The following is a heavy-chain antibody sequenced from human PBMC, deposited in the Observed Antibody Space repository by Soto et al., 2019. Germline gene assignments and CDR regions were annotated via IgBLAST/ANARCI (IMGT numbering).Heavy chain of an antibody. CDR3: ARGVAPTVGAMGDAFDI. CDR1: XXTFTGYY. J-gene: IGHJ3*02. D-gene: IGHD1-26*01. CDR2: VNPNSGGT. V-gene: IGHV1-2*04. Sequence: VQSGAEVKKPXXSVKVSXXXXXXTFTGYYMXXXXXXXXXXXXXXXWVNPNSGGTNYAQKFQGWVTMTRDTSISTAYMELSRLRSDDTAVYYCARGVAPTVGAMGDAFDIWGQGTMVTVSS.